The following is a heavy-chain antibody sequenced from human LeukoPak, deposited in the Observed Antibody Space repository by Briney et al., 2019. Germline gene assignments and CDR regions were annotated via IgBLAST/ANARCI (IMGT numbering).Heavy chain of an antibody. J-gene: IGHJ4*02. Sequence: SVNVSCKASGGAFSSYAISWVRQAPGQGLEWMGGIIPILGTANYAQKFQGRVTITADESTSTAYMELSSLRSEDTAVYYCARDRDYDSSGYYKNYFDYWGQGTLVTVSS. V-gene: IGHV1-69*01. CDR3: ARDRDYDSSGYYKNYFDY. CDR1: GGAFSSYA. CDR2: IIPILGTA. D-gene: IGHD3-22*01.